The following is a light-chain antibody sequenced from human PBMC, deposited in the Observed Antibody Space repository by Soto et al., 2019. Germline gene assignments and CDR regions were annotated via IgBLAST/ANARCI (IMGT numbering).Light chain of an antibody. CDR1: QSVSSSS. Sequence: EIGFTQSPGTLSLSPGERATLSCRASQSVSSSSLAWYQQKPGQAPRLLLYDASSRATGIPDRFSGSGSGTDFTLTISRLEPEDFAVYYCQQYGSSPRTFGQGTKVDIK. V-gene: IGKV3-20*01. CDR3: QQYGSSPRT. J-gene: IGKJ1*01. CDR2: DAS.